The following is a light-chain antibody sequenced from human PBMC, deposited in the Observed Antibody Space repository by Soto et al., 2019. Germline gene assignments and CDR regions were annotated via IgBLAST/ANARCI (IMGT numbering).Light chain of an antibody. CDR2: RAS. Sequence: DIQMTQSPSTLSASVGDRVIITCRASQSINNRLAWYQQSPGKAPKLLIYRASSLESGVPSRFSGSGSGTEFTLTISSLQPDDSAIHSCQKYSGAPVFGQGTKVEIK. V-gene: IGKV1-5*03. J-gene: IGKJ1*01. CDR3: QKYSGAPV. CDR1: QSINNR.